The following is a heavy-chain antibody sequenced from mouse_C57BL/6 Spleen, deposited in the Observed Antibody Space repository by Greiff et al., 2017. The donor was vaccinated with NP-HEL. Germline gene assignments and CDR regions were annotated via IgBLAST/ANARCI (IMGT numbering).Heavy chain of an antibody. CDR3: ASETRYFDV. CDR2: IYPGSGNT. J-gene: IGHJ1*03. CDR1: GYTFTDYY. Sequence: QVQLKESGAELVRPGASVKLSCKASGYTFTDYYINWVKQRPGQGLEWIARIYPGSGNTYYNEKFKGKATLTAEKSSSTAYMQLSSLTSEDSAVYFCASETRYFDVWGTGTTVTVSS. V-gene: IGHV1-76*01.